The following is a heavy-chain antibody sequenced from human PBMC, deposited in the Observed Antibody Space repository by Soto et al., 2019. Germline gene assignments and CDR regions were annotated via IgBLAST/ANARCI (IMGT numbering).Heavy chain of an antibody. Sequence: PSETLSLTCTVSGGSISSSSYYWGWIRQPPGKGLEWIGSIYYSGSTYYNPSLKSRVTISVDTSKNQFSLKLSSVTAADTAVYYCARQGEDYYGSGSYYKEALYYYYGMDVWGQGTTVTVSS. CDR2: IYYSGST. V-gene: IGHV4-39*01. J-gene: IGHJ6*02. CDR3: ARQGEDYYGSGSYYKEALYYYYGMDV. CDR1: GGSISSSSYY. D-gene: IGHD3-10*01.